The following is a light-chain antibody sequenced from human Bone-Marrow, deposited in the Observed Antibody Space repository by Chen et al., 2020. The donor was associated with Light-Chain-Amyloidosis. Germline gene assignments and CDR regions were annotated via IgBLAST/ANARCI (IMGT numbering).Light chain of an antibody. CDR2: DVN. J-gene: IGLJ1*01. CDR1: SSDVSGYNF. V-gene: IGLV2-14*03. Sequence: QSALTPPASVSWSPGQSISISVTGTSSDVSGYNFVPAYQQHQGNAPKLMIFDVNTRPSGVSNRFSGSKSDNPASLTISALQPEDEADYYCTSYTSSHTYVFGTGTEVTVL. CDR3: TSYTSSHTYV.